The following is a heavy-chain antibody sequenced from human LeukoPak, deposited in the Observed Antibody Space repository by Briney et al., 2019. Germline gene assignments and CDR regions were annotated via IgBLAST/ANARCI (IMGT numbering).Heavy chain of an antibody. CDR2: IYTSGST. Sequence: SETQSLTCTVSGGSISSYYWSWIRQPAGKGLEWIGRIYTSGSTNYNPSLKSRVTMSVDTSKNQFSLKLSSVTAADTAVYYCAREALWGDYWSDYFDYWGQGTLVTVSS. J-gene: IGHJ4*02. CDR3: AREALWGDYWSDYFDY. V-gene: IGHV4-4*07. CDR1: GGSISSYY. D-gene: IGHD4-17*01.